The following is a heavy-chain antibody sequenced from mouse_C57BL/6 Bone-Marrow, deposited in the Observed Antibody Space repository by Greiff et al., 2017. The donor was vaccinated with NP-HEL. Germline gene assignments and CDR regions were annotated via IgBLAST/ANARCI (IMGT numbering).Heavy chain of an antibody. CDR1: GYTFTDYY. CDR2: INPNNGGT. V-gene: IGHV1-26*01. J-gene: IGHJ1*03. D-gene: IGHD1-1*02. Sequence: EVQLQQSGPELVKPGASVKISCKASGYTFTDYYMNWVKQSHGKSLEWIGDINPNNGGTSYNQKFKGKATLTVDKSSSTAYMELRSLTSEDSAVYYCARIPLWWYFDVWGTGTTVTVSS. CDR3: ARIPLWWYFDV.